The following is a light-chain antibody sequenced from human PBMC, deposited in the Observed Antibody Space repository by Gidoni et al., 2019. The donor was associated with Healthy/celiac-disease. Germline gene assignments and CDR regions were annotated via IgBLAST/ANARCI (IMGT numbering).Light chain of an antibody. V-gene: IGKV3-20*01. CDR2: GAS. CDR3: QQYGSSSIT. CDR1: QSVSSSY. Sequence: IVLTQSPGTLSLSPGERATLSCRASQSVSSSYLAWYQQKPGQAPRLLIYGASSRATGIPDRFSGSGSGTDFTLTISRLEPEDFAVYYCQQYGSSSITFXHXTRLEIK. J-gene: IGKJ5*01.